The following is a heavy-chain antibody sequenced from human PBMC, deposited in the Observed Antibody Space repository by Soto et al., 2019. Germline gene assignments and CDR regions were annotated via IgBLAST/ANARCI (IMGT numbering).Heavy chain of an antibody. CDR2: IYYSGST. CDR1: GGSIIAYY. J-gene: IGHJ3*02. CDR3: ARATYDFWSGYYGRDDAFDI. V-gene: IGHV4-59*08. D-gene: IGHD3-3*01. Sequence: SETLSLTCTVSGGSIIAYYWSWSLQPPGKALEWIGYIYYSGSTNYNPSLQSRVTISVDTSKNQFSLKLSSVTAADTAVYYCARATYDFWSGYYGRDDAFDIWGQGTMVT.